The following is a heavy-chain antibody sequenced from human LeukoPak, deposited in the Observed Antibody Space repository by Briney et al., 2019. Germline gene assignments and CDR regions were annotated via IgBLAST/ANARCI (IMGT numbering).Heavy chain of an antibody. CDR2: ISSSGSTI. V-gene: IGHV3-48*01. D-gene: IGHD3-22*01. CDR3: ARHSDSSGYLIAAFDI. J-gene: IGHJ3*02. Sequence: GGSLRLSCAASGFTFSSYSMNWVRQAPGKGLEWVSYISSSGSTIYYADSVKGRFTISRENAKNSLYLQMNSLRAGDTAVYYCARHSDSSGYLIAAFDIWGQGTMVTVSS. CDR1: GFTFSSYS.